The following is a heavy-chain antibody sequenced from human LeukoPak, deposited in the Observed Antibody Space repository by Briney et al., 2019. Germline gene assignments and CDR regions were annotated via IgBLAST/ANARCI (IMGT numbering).Heavy chain of an antibody. CDR2: VNANTGNP. V-gene: IGHV7-4-1*02. J-gene: IGHJ6*02. Sequence: ALVKVSCKASGYTFTSYAMNWVRQAPGQGLEWMGWVNANTGNPTYAQGFTGRFVFSLDTSVSTAYLQISSLKAEDTAVYYCARDNCGGDCYGYYYYSMDVWGQGTTVTVSS. CDR1: GYTFTSYA. D-gene: IGHD2-21*02. CDR3: ARDNCGGDCYGYYYYSMDV.